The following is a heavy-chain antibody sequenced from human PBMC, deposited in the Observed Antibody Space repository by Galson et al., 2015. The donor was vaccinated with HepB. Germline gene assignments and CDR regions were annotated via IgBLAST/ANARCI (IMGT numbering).Heavy chain of an antibody. CDR2: ISSSSSYI. V-gene: IGHV3-21*01. CDR1: GFTFGSYN. D-gene: IGHD2-2*01. Sequence: SLRLSCAASGFTFGSYNMNWVRQAPGKGLEWVSSISSSSSYIHYADSVKGRFTISRDNAKNSLYLQMNSLRAEDTAVYYCARIYCSSTSCYLGSFDPWGQGTLVTVSS. J-gene: IGHJ5*02. CDR3: ARIYCSSTSCYLGSFDP.